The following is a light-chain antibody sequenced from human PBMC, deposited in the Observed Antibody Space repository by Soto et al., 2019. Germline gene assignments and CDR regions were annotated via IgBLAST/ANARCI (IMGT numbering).Light chain of an antibody. J-gene: IGKJ1*01. CDR1: QSINGW. Sequence: QMPQSPSTLGAFVGDRVTITCRASQSINGWLAWYQQKPGRAPKLLIYDASSLESGVPSRFSGSGSATEFTLTISSLQPDDSATYYCQQYNSFHQTFGQGTKVDIK. V-gene: IGKV1-5*01. CDR2: DAS. CDR3: QQYNSFHQT.